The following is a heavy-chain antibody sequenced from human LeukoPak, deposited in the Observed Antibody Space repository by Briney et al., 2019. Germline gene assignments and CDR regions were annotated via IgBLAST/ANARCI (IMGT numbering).Heavy chain of an antibody. D-gene: IGHD3-22*01. CDR3: AKRGVVIRVILVGFHKEAYYFDS. Sequence: GGSLRLSCADSGFTLRNYGMSWVRQAPGKGLERVAGIGGSGGGTNYADSVKGRFTISRDNPKNTLYLQMNSLRAEDTAVYFCAKRGVVIRVILVGFHKEAYYFDSWGQGALVTVSS. V-gene: IGHV3-23*01. CDR2: IGGSGGGT. CDR1: GFTLRNYG. J-gene: IGHJ4*02.